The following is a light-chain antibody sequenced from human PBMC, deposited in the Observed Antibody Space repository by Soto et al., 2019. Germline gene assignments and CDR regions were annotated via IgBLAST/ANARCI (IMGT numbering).Light chain of an antibody. CDR2: AAS. Sequence: DIQITQSPSSLSASVGDRVTITFRASQSISFYLNWYQQKPGNAPKVLIYAASNLQTGVPSRFSGSGSGTDFTLTINSLQPEDFAVYYCQQYGSSGTFGQGTKVDI. J-gene: IGKJ1*01. CDR1: QSISFY. CDR3: QQYGSSGT. V-gene: IGKV1-39*01.